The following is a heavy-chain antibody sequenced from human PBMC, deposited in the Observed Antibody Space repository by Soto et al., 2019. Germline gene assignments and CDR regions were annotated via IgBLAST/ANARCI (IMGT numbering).Heavy chain of an antibody. Sequence: QVQLVQSGAEVKKPGSSVKVSCKASGGTFSSYTISWVRQAPGQGLEWMGRIIPILGIANYAQKFQGRVTITADKSTSTAYMELSSLRSEDTAVYYCASEGWGATITWYFDLWGRGTLVTVSS. J-gene: IGHJ2*01. D-gene: IGHD5-12*01. CDR1: GGTFSSYT. CDR3: ASEGWGATITWYFDL. V-gene: IGHV1-69*02. CDR2: IIPILGIA.